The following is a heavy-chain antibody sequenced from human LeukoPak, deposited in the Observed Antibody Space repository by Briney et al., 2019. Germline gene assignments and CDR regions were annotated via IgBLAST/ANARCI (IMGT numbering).Heavy chain of an antibody. V-gene: IGHV1-69*04. D-gene: IGHD6-25*01. J-gene: IGHJ4*02. CDR1: GGTFSSYA. CDR2: IIPIVGIT. CDR3: VTGPSGHGGY. Sequence: GASVKVSCKASGGTFSSYAVTWVRQAPGQGLGWMGRIIPIVGITNYAQRIQGRVTITADKTTGTAYMELSSLRSDDTALYYCVTGPSGHGGYWGQRTLVIVSS.